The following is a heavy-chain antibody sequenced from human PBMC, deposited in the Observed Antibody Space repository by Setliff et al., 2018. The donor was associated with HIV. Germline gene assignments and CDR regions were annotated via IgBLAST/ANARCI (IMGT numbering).Heavy chain of an antibody. Sequence: PSETLSLTCAVSGYSISSGSYWSWIRQPAGKGLEWIGHIYTSGSTNYNPSLKSRVTISVDTSKNQFSLKLTSVTAADTAVYYCATSPHGGRGRYWGQGELVTVSS. CDR3: ATSPHGGRGRY. J-gene: IGHJ4*02. CDR1: GYSISSGSY. D-gene: IGHD2-15*01. V-gene: IGHV4-61*09. CDR2: IYTSGST.